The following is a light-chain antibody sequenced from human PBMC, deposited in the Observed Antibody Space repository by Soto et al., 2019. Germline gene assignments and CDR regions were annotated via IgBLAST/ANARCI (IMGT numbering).Light chain of an antibody. V-gene: IGLV1-51*02. Sequence: QSVLTQPPSVSAAPGQKVTVSCSGSSSNIGNNYVSWYQHLPGAAPKLLIYENNKRPSGIPDRFSGSKSGTSATLGITGLQTGDEADYYCGTWDSSLSAGHYVFGPGTKLTVL. CDR1: SSNIGNNY. J-gene: IGLJ1*01. CDR3: GTWDSSLSAGHYV. CDR2: ENN.